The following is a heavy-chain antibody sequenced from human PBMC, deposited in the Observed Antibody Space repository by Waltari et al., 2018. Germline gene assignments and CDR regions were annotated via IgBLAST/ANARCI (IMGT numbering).Heavy chain of an antibody. D-gene: IGHD3-22*01. CDR2: IIPLFGST. CDR3: ARSHYYDRRANYPSLGAFDS. J-gene: IGHJ4*01. Sequence: QVQLVQSGAEVKKPGSSVKVSCKVSGDTFRRYAISWGRQAPGQGLGWMGGIIPLFGSTNYAQKVQGRATMAADESTSTAYVELSSLKSEDTAVYFCARSHYYDRRANYPSLGAFDSWGHGTLVTVSS. V-gene: IGHV1-69*12. CDR1: GDTFRRYA.